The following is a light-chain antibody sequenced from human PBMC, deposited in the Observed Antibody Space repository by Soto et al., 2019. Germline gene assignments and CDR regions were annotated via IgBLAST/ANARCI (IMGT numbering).Light chain of an antibody. Sequence: QSVLTQPPSASGTPGQRVTISCSGSGSNVGSNHVYWYQQLPRTAPKLLIYRSDQRPSGVPDRFSASRSCASASPAISGLRSEDEADYYCSSWYDSLSGVVFGGGTKVTVL. CDR1: GSNVGSNH. CDR2: RSD. J-gene: IGLJ3*02. CDR3: SSWYDSLSGVV. V-gene: IGLV1-47*01.